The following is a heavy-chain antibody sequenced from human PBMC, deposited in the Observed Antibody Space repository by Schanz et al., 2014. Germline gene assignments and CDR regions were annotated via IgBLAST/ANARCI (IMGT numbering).Heavy chain of an antibody. CDR1: GFTFRTYG. J-gene: IGHJ6*02. V-gene: IGHV3-30*02. Sequence: VQLVESGGGLVKPGGSLRLSCAASGFTFRTYGMHWVRQAPGKGLEGVAFIRNDGSKKFYADSVKGRFNISRDNSKNTLYLQMDNLRPEDTALYYCYRTTWGRDVWGQGTTVTVSS. CDR2: IRNDGSKK. CDR3: YRTTWGRDV. D-gene: IGHD6-13*01.